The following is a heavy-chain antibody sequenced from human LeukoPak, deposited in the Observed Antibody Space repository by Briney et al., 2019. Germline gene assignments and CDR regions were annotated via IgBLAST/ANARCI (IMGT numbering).Heavy chain of an antibody. Sequence: GGSLRLSCVASGFTFSSYWMTWVRQAPGKGLEWVANIKTDGSQIYYVDSVKGRFTISRDNVKNSLYLQMNSLRAEDTAVYYSARVEASGYDYGAVDYWGQGTLVTVSS. CDR3: ARVEASGYDYGAVDY. J-gene: IGHJ4*02. CDR1: GFTFSSYW. D-gene: IGHD5-12*01. V-gene: IGHV3-7*01. CDR2: IKTDGSQI.